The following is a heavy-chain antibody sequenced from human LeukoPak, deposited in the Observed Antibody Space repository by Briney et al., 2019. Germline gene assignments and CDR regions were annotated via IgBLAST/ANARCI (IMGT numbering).Heavy chain of an antibody. CDR1: GYTFTGYY. Sequence: ASVKVSCKASGYTFTGYYIHWVRQAPGQGLEWMGWINPNSGGTSYTHKFQGRVTMTRDTSITTAYMGPSRLKSDDTAVYYCARGYGSGSYYHFDHWGQGTLVTVSS. CDR3: ARGYGSGSYYHFDH. V-gene: IGHV1-2*07. CDR2: INPNSGGT. J-gene: IGHJ4*02. D-gene: IGHD3-10*01.